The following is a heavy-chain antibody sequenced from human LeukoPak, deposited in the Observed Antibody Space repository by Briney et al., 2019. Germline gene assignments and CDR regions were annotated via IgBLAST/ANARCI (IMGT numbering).Heavy chain of an antibody. Sequence: GGSLRLSCAASGFTFSSFDMHWVRQPQGQGLEWVSTIGTASDTYYPGSVEGRFTLSRDNAKNSLYLPMNSLTAGDTAVYYCARGPPRGRYYYMDVWGKGTTVTVSS. J-gene: IGHJ6*03. CDR2: IGTASDT. CDR3: ARGPPRGRYYYMDV. CDR1: GFTFSSFD. V-gene: IGHV3-13*01. D-gene: IGHD1-1*01.